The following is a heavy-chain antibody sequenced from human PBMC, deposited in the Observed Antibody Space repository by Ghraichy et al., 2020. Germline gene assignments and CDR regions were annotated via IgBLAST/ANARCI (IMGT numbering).Heavy chain of an antibody. V-gene: IGHV4-39*01. CDR1: GGSISSSSYY. CDR3: ARQSDSYGDNWFDP. Sequence: SETLSLTCTVSGGSISSSSYYWGWIRQPPGKGLEWIGSIYYSGSTYYNPSLKSRVTISVDTSKNQFSLKLSSVTAADTAVYYCARQSDSYGDNWFDPWGQGTLVTVSS. J-gene: IGHJ5*02. CDR2: IYYSGST. D-gene: IGHD4-17*01.